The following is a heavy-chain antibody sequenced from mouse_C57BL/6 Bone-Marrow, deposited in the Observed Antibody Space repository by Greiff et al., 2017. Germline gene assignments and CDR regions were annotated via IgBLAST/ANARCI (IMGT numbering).Heavy chain of an antibody. D-gene: IGHD2-5*01. Sequence: DVHLVESGGGLVKPGGSLKLSCAASGFTFSDYGMHWVRQAPEKGLEWVAYISSGSSTIYYADTVKGRFTISRDNAKNTLFLQMTSLRSEDTAMYYCARGSNPFAYWGQGTLVTVSA. V-gene: IGHV5-17*01. CDR3: ARGSNPFAY. CDR1: GFTFSDYG. J-gene: IGHJ3*01. CDR2: ISSGSSTI.